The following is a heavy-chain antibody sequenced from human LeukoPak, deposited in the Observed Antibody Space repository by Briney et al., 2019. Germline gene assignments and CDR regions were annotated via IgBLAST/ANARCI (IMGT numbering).Heavy chain of an antibody. CDR1: GGAFSGYY. V-gene: IGHV4-34*01. D-gene: IGHD2-2*01. CDR3: AREGGQGYCSSTSCRIPDY. CDR2: INHSGST. J-gene: IGHJ4*02. Sequence: SETLSLTCAVYGGAFSGYYWSWIRQPPGKGLEWIGEINHSGSTNYNPSLKSRVTISVDTSKNQFSLRLSSVTAADTAVYYCAREGGQGYCSSTSCRIPDYWGQGTLVTVSS.